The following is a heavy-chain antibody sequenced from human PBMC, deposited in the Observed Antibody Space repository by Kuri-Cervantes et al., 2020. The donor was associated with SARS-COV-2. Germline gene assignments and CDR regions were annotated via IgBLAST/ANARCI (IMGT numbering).Heavy chain of an antibody. J-gene: IGHJ5*02. Sequence: GGSLRLSCAASGFTFSYYYMSGVRQAPGKGLEWVSRIKSKNDGETRDYAAPVKGRFAISRDDSRNMLYLQMSSLKTEDTAVYYYSIDGDHFSMISSDPNWFDPWGQGTLVTVSS. CDR1: GFTFSYYY. V-gene: IGHV3-15*01. CDR3: SIDGDHFSMISSDPNWFDP. D-gene: IGHD3-3*02. CDR2: IKSKNDGETR.